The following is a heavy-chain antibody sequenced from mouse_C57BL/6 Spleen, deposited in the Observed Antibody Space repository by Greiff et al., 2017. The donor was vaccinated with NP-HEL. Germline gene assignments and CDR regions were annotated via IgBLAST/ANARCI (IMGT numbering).Heavy chain of an antibody. D-gene: IGHD1-1*01. J-gene: IGHJ1*03. CDR3: ARVRPYYYGSSYWYFDV. Sequence: EVQRVESGGGLVKPGGSLKLSCAASGFTFSSYAMSWVRQTPEKRLEWVATISDGGSYTYYPDNVKGRFTISRDNAKNNLYLQMSHLKSEDTAMYYCARVRPYYYGSSYWYFDVWGTGTTVTVSS. CDR2: ISDGGSYT. V-gene: IGHV5-4*01. CDR1: GFTFSSYA.